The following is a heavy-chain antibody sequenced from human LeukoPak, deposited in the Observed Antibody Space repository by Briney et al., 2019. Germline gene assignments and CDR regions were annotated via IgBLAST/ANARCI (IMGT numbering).Heavy chain of an antibody. CDR3: ARGGAYYYDSSGYPPFDY. CDR2: ISYDGSNK. D-gene: IGHD3-22*01. CDR1: GFTFSSYW. Sequence: GGSLRLSCAASGFTFSSYWMHWVRQAPGKGLEWVAVISYDGSNKYYADSVKGRFTISRDNSKNTLYLQMNSLRAEDTAVYYCARGGAYYYDSSGYPPFDYWGQGTLVTVSS. V-gene: IGHV3-30*03. J-gene: IGHJ4*02.